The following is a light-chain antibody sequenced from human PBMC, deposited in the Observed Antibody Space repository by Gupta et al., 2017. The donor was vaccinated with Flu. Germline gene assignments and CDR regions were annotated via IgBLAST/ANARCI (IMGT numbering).Light chain of an antibody. CDR3: MIWPTNTCV. CDR2: YDSDSDK. J-gene: IGLJ2*01. CDR1: SSLNVGHYT. Sequence: QPVLTQPPSSSASPGESARLTCTLPSSLNVGHYTIYWYQQTPGRPPRYLRYYDSDSDKGQGAGVPRRFSGSKDASANTVILRIAGRQAEDEAYYYCMIWPTNTCVFGGGTKLTVL. V-gene: IGLV5-37*01.